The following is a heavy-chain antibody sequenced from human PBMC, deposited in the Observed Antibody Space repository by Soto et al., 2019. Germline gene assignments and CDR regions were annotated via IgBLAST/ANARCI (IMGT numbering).Heavy chain of an antibody. CDR1: GGTFSRYA. Sequence: QVQLVQSGAEVKKPGSSVKVSCKASGGTFSRYAISWVRQAPGQGLEWMGGITPMFGTPNYAQKFQGRVTISADESTSTVHMELRRLRSEDTGVHYCAQALGSAVAGPGRFDLWGRGTLVIVSS. CDR3: AQALGSAVAGPGRFDL. D-gene: IGHD6-19*01. V-gene: IGHV1-69*12. J-gene: IGHJ2*01. CDR2: ITPMFGTP.